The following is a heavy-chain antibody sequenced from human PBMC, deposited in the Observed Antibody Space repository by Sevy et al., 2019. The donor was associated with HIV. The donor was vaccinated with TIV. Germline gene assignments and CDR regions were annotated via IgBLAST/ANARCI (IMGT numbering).Heavy chain of an antibody. CDR3: ARGKVLFDY. J-gene: IGHJ4*02. D-gene: IGHD3-10*01. V-gene: IGHV4-38-2*01. Sequence: SETLSLTCAVSGYSISSGYYWGWIRQPPGKGLEWIGYIYHNGSTNFNRSLKRRVTISVYTSKNQFSLKLNSVTAADTAVYYCARGKVLFDYWGQGTLVTVSS. CDR1: GYSISSGYY. CDR2: IYHNGST.